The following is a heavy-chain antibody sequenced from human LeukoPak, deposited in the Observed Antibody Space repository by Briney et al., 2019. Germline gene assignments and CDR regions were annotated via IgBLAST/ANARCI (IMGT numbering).Heavy chain of an antibody. J-gene: IGHJ4*02. CDR1: GGSISSSSYY. CDR3: AREGIAVAGLDY. D-gene: IGHD6-19*01. V-gene: IGHV4-39*07. Sequence: PSETLSLTCTVSGGSISSSSYYWGWIRQPPGNGLEWIGSIYYSGSTYYNPSLKSRVTISVDTSKNQFSLKLSSVTAADTAVYYCAREGIAVAGLDYWGQGTLVTVSS. CDR2: IYYSGST.